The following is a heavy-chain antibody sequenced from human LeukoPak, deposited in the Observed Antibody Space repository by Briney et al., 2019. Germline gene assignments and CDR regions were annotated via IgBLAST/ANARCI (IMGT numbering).Heavy chain of an antibody. J-gene: IGHJ4*02. CDR3: AKDIGGSGAY. V-gene: IGHV3-23*01. Sequence: SGGSLRLSYAASGFTFSSYAMNWVRQAPGKGLEWVSGIGYTGDSTFYADSVKGRFTVSRDSSKNTLFLHMNSLRAEDTALYYCAKDIGGSGAYWGQGTLVTVSS. D-gene: IGHD3-16*01. CDR2: IGYTGDST. CDR1: GFTFSSYA.